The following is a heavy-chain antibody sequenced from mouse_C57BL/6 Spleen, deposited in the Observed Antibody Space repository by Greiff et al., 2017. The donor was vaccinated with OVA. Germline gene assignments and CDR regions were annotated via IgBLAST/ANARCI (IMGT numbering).Heavy chain of an antibody. CDR2: ISTYYGDA. CDR3: ASGDYGYARDY. Sequence: VMLVESGPELVRPGVSVKISCKGSGYTFTDYAMHWVKQSHAKSLEWIGVISTYYGDASYNQKFKDKATMTVDKSSSTAYMELARLTSEDSAVYYCASGDYGYARDYWGKGTSVTVSS. CDR1: GYTFTDYA. J-gene: IGHJ4*01. V-gene: IGHV1-67*01. D-gene: IGHD2-4*01.